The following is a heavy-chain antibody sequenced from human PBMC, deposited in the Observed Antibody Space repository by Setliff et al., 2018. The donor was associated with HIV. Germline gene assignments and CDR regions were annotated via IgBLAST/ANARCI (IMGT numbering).Heavy chain of an antibody. J-gene: IGHJ5*02. Sequence: GGSLRLSCAASGFTFSSYTMNWVRQAPGKGLEWISYISSSGSSIYLANSVKGRFIISRDNAKNTVYLQMNSLRAEDTGVYYCVRVVTFFSTGPHFDPWGQGTLVTVSS. CDR3: VRVVTFFSTGPHFDP. CDR1: GFTFSSYT. V-gene: IGHV3-21*06. CDR2: ISSSGSSI. D-gene: IGHD2-21*02.